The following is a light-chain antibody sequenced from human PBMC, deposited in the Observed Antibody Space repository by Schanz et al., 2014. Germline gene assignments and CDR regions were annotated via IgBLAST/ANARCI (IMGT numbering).Light chain of an antibody. V-gene: IGKV3-11*01. CDR2: DAS. Sequence: EIVLTQSPATLSLSPGERATLSCRASQSVSSYLAWYQQKPGQAPRLLIYDASNRATGVPDKFSGSGSGTDFTLTISSLQAEDVAVYYCQQYYFTPYTFGQGTKLEIK. CDR1: QSVSSY. J-gene: IGKJ2*01. CDR3: QQYYFTPYT.